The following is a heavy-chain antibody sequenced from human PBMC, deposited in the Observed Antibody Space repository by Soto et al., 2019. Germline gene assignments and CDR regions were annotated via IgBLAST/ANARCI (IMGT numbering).Heavy chain of an antibody. CDR3: AIWPMVRGVISYYGMDV. D-gene: IGHD3-10*01. CDR2: MNPNSGNT. J-gene: IGHJ6*02. CDR1: GYTFTSYD. Sequence: GASVKVSCKASGYTFTSYDINWVRQATGQGLEWMGWMNPNSGNTGYAQKFQGRVTMTRNTSISTAYMELSSLRSEDTAVYYCAIWPMVRGVISYYGMDVWGQGTTVTVSS. V-gene: IGHV1-8*01.